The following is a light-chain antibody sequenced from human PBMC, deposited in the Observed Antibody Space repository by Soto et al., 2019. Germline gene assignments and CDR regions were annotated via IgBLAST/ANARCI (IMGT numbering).Light chain of an antibody. CDR2: GAS. CDR3: QQYGGSPIT. J-gene: IGKJ5*01. Sequence: EIVLTQSPGTLSLSPGERPTLSCRASQSVSSSYLAWYQQKHGQAPRXXIYGASTRAIGIPDRFSGSGSGTDFTLTISRLEPEDFAVYYCQQYGGSPITFGQGTRLEIK. V-gene: IGKV3-20*01. CDR1: QSVSSSY.